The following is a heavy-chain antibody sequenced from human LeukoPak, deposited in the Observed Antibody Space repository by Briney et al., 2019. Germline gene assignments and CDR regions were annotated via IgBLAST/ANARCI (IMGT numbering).Heavy chain of an antibody. V-gene: IGHV4-39*01. CDR2: IFHSRST. CDR3: ARHQFHGRPYYFDY. CDR1: GGSISSTTYY. J-gene: IGHJ4*02. Sequence: SETLSLTCTVSGGSISSTTYYWGWIRQPPGKRLEWIVTIFHSRSTYHNPSLKSRLTISVDTSKNQFSLILSSVTAADTAVYYCARHQFHGRPYYFDYWGRGTLVTVSS.